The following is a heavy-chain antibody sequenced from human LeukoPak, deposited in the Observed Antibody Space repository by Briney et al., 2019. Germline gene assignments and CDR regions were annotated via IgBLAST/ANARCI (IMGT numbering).Heavy chain of an antibody. Sequence: PGGSLRLSCAASGFSFSDYWMHWVRQAPGKGLVWVSRIYSDGTKTTYADSVKGRFTISRDNAENTLYLQMNSLRAEDTAVYYCARVVRYYDPYYFDSWDQGTLVTVSS. J-gene: IGHJ4*02. D-gene: IGHD3-16*01. V-gene: IGHV3-74*01. CDR3: ARVVRYYDPYYFDS. CDR2: IYSDGTKT. CDR1: GFSFSDYW.